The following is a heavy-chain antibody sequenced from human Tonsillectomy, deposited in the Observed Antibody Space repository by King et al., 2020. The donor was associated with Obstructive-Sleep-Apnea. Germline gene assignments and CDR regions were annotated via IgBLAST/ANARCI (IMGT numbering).Heavy chain of an antibody. CDR1: GFTFSSYG. J-gene: IGHJ5*02. D-gene: IGHD6-13*01. CDR3: AKDTIAAAGTGWFDP. V-gene: IGHV3-30*02. Sequence: VQLVESGGGVVQPGRSLRLSCAASGFTFSSYGMHWVRQAPGKGLEWVAFIRYDGSNKYYADSVKGRFTISRDNSKNTLYPQMNSLRAEDTAVYYCAKDTIAAAGTGWFDPWGQGTLATVSS. CDR2: IRYDGSNK.